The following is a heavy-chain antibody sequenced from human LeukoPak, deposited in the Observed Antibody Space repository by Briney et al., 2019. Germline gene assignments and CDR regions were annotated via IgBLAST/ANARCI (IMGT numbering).Heavy chain of an antibody. D-gene: IGHD3-3*01. CDR3: ARRHDFWNGYYYYYYMDV. V-gene: IGHV4-4*07. CDR2: IYTSENT. CDR1: GGSLSRYY. Sequence: SETLSLTCTVSGGSLSRYYWSWIRQPAGKGLEWIGRIYTSENTNYNPSLKSRVTISVDTSKNQFSLKLSSVTAADTAVYYCARRHDFWNGYYYYYYMDVWGKGTTVTVSS. J-gene: IGHJ6*03.